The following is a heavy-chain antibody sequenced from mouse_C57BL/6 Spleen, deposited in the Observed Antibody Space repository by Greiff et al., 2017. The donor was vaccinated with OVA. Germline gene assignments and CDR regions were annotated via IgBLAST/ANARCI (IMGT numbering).Heavy chain of an antibody. CDR1: GYTFTSYW. Sequence: QVQLQQPGAELVRPGTSVKLSCKASGYTFTSYWMHWVKQRPGQGLEWIGVIDPSDSYTNYNQKFKGKATLTVDTSSSTAYMQLSSLTSEDSAVYYCARMGNYYAMDYWGQGTSVTVSS. CDR3: ARMGNYYAMDY. V-gene: IGHV1-59*01. J-gene: IGHJ4*01. CDR2: IDPSDSYT.